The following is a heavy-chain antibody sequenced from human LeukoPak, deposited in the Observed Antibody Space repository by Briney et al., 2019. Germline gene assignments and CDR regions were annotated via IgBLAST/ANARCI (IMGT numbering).Heavy chain of an antibody. D-gene: IGHD6-6*01. CDR3: ARDLAEYSSSSGVDLGDY. CDR2: ISSSSSYI. CDR1: GFTFSSYS. V-gene: IGHV3-21*01. J-gene: IGHJ4*02. Sequence: PGGSLRLSCAASGFTFSSYSMNWVRQAPGKGLEWVSSISSSSSYIYYADSVKGRFTIPRDNAKNSLYLQMSSLRAEDTAVYYCARDLAEYSSSSGVDLGDYWGQGTLATVSS.